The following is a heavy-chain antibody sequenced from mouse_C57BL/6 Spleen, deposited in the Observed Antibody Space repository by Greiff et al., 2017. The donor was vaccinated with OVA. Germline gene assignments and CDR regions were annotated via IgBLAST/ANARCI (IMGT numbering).Heavy chain of an antibody. CDR1: GYTFTDYE. J-gene: IGHJ2*01. CDR2: IDPETGGT. D-gene: IGHD1-1*01. Sequence: VQGVESGAELVRPGASVTLSCKASGYTFTDYEMHWVKQTPVHGLEWLGAIDPETGGTAYNQKFKGKAILTADKSSSTAYMELRRLTSEDSAVYYCTRSGGVVQYYFDYWGQGTTLTVSS. V-gene: IGHV1-15*01. CDR3: TRSGGVVQYYFDY.